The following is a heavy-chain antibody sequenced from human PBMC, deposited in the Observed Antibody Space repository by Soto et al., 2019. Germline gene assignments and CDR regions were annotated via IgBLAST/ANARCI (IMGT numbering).Heavy chain of an antibody. CDR2: IIPIFGTA. J-gene: IGHJ6*02. CDR3: ARDEYCSGGSCYSVGPNYYYGMDV. V-gene: IGHV1-69*13. CDR1: GGTFRSYA. Sequence: ASVKVSCKASGGTFRSYAISWVRQAPGQGLEWMGGIIPIFGTANYAQKFQGRVTITADESTSTAYMELSSLRSEDTAVYYCARDEYCSGGSCYSVGPNYYYGMDVWGQGTTVTVSS. D-gene: IGHD2-15*01.